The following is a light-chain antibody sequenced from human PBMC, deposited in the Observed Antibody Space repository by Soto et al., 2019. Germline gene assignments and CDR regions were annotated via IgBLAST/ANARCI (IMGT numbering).Light chain of an antibody. CDR1: QSVTGRY. CDR2: GAS. V-gene: IGKV3-20*01. J-gene: IGKJ1*01. Sequence: IVLTQSPGTLSLSPGERATLTCRASQSVTGRYLAWYQQKPGQAPSLLIYGASSRATGIPDRFSGSGSGTDFTLTISRLEPADFAVYYCQQYGTSPRTFGQGTKVEIK. CDR3: QQYGTSPRT.